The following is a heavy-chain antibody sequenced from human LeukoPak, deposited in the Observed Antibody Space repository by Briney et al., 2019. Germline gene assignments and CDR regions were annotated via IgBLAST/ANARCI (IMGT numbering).Heavy chain of an antibody. J-gene: IGHJ3*02. CDR3: ARDTLTIFGVVIEAFDI. D-gene: IGHD3-3*01. CDR2: ISSSGSTI. Sequence: PGGSLRLSCAASGFTFSSYEMNWVRQAPGKGLEWVSYISSSGSTIYYADSVKGRFTISRDNAKNSLYLQMNSLRAEDTAVYYCARDTLTIFGVVIEAFDIWGQGTMVTVSS. CDR1: GFTFSSYE. V-gene: IGHV3-48*03.